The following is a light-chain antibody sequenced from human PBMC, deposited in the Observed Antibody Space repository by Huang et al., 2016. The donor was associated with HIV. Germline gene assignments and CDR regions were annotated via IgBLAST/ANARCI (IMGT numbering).Light chain of an antibody. Sequence: EIVVTQSPATLSVSPGEGATLSCRASQYVGTSLDWYQQKPGQSPRLVIHSVSTRATGFPARFSGSGSRTEFTLTITSLQSEDCALYYCQQYYNWPWTFGLGTKVEI. J-gene: IGKJ1*01. V-gene: IGKV3-15*01. CDR1: QYVGTS. CDR3: QQYYNWPWT. CDR2: SVS.